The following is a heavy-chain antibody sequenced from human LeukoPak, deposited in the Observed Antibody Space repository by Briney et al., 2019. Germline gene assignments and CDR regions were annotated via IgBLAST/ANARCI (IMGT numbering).Heavy chain of an antibody. V-gene: IGHV3-30*02. D-gene: IGHD4-17*01. CDR1: GFTFSRYD. Sequence: GGSLRLSCAASGFTFSRYDMHWARRSPGKGLEWVAYLRSDGNKIYYTDSVKGRFTVSRDNSKDTAYLQMNSLRLEDTAVYYCARDYRDYGYDYWGQGTLVTVSS. CDR2: LRSDGNKI. CDR3: ARDYRDYGYDY. J-gene: IGHJ4*02.